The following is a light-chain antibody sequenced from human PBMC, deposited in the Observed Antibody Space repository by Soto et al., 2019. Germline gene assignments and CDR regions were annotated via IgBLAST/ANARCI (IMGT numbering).Light chain of an antibody. CDR1: ISDVGSYNL. Sequence: QSALTQPSSLSGPPGQSIVISCTGTISDVGSYNLVSWYQQYPGKAPKVIIFEGTKRPSGVSSRFSGSKSGNTASLTISGLQTEDEADYYCCSYAGSRTYVFGTGTKVTVL. V-gene: IGLV2-23*01. CDR3: CSYAGSRTYV. CDR2: EGT. J-gene: IGLJ1*01.